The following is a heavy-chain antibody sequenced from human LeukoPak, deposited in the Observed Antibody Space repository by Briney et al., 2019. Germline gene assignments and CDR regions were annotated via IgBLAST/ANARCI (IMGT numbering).Heavy chain of an antibody. CDR2: ISGSGGST. J-gene: IGHJ4*02. CDR3: VAAYGDRYYFDY. V-gene: IGHV3-23*01. D-gene: IGHD4-17*01. CDR1: GFTFSSYA. Sequence: PGGSLRLSCAVSGFTFSSYAMSWVRQAPGKGLEWVSAISGSGGSTYYADSVKGRFTISRDNSKNTLYLQMNSLRAEDTAVYYCVAAYGDRYYFDYWGQGTLVTVSS.